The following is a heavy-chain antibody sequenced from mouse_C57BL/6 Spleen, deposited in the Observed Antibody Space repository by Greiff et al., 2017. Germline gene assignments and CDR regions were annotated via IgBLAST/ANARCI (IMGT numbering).Heavy chain of an antibody. CDR1: GYAFSSSW. CDR3: AHYYGSSSYFDY. CDR2: IYPGDGDT. D-gene: IGHD1-1*01. V-gene: IGHV1-82*01. Sequence: LVESGPELVKPGASVKISCKASGYAFSSSWMNWVKQRPGKGLEWIGRIYPGDGDTNYNGKFKGKATLTADKSSSTAYMQLSSLTSEDSAVYFCAHYYGSSSYFDYWGQGTTLTVSS. J-gene: IGHJ2*01.